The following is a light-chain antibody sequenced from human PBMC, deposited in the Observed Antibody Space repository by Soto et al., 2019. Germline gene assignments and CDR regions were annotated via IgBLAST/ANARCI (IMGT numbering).Light chain of an antibody. CDR3: QQYGGSPRIT. V-gene: IGKV3-20*01. J-gene: IGKJ5*01. CDR1: ERLSSVY. Sequence: EIVLTQSPGTLSLSPGXRATLSCRASERLSSVYLAWYQQRPGQPPRLLIYGASNRATGIPDRFSGSGSGTDFTLIINRLEPEDVAIYYCQQYGGSPRITFGQGTRPEIK. CDR2: GAS.